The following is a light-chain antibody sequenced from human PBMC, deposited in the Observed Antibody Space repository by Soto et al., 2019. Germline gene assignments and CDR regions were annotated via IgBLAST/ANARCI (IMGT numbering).Light chain of an antibody. Sequence: DIQMTQSPSSLSASVGDRVTITCRASQGIDNHLAWYQQKPGKPPKLLIYAASTLQSGVPSRFTGSGSGTDFTRTISSLQPEDAATYYCQKCKVAPFTFGGGTKVEI. CDR2: AAS. V-gene: IGKV1-27*01. J-gene: IGKJ4*01. CDR3: QKCKVAPFT. CDR1: QGIDNH.